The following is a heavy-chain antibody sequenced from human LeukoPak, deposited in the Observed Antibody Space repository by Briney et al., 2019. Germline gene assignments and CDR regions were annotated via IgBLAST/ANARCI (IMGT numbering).Heavy chain of an antibody. J-gene: IGHJ3*02. CDR3: ARLMTEGEALDI. CDR1: GYTFTHFY. CDR2: INPNTGGT. Sequence: ASVKVSCKASGYTFTHFYIHWVRQAPGQGLEWMGWINPNTGGTDYAQKFQGRVTMTRDTSISTASMELSRLTSDDTAVYYCARLMTEGEALDIWGQGTMVTVSS. V-gene: IGHV1-2*02. D-gene: IGHD3-16*01.